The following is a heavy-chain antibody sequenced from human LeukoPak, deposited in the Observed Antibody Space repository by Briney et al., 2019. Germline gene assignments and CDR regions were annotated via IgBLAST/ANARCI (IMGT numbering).Heavy chain of an antibody. Sequence: SETLSLTCAVYGGSFSGYYWSWIRQPPGKGLEWIGYIYYSGSTNCNPSLKSRVTISLDTSKNQFSLKLSSVTAADTAMYHCARVSRGNSVGGDYWGQGTLVTVSS. J-gene: IGHJ4*02. V-gene: IGHV4-59*01. CDR3: ARVSRGNSVGGDY. D-gene: IGHD4-23*01. CDR2: IYYSGST. CDR1: GGSFSGYY.